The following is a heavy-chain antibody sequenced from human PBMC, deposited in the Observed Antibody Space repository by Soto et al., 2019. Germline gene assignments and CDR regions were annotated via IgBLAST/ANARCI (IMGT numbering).Heavy chain of an antibody. J-gene: IGHJ4*02. CDR2: ILSDGSNE. V-gene: IGHV3-30*18. D-gene: IGHD3-10*01. Sequence: QVQLVESGGGVVQPGRSLRLSCAASEFTFSSYGMHWVRQAPGKGLEWVALILSDGSNEYYADSVKGRFTISRDNSMNTLYLQLNSLRAEDTAVYYCSKPYGARSYYWDYPYYWGQGTLVTVSS. CDR1: EFTFSSYG. CDR3: SKPYGARSYYWDYPYY.